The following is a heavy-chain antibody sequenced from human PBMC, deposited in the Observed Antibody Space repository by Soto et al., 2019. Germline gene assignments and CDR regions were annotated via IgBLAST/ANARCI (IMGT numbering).Heavy chain of an antibody. CDR2: IYYSGST. D-gene: IGHD6-13*01. J-gene: IGHJ5*02. Sequence: SETLSLTCTVSGGSISSGDYYWRWIRQPPGKGLEWIGYIYYSGSTYYNPSLKSRVTISVDTSKNQFSLKLSSVTAADTAVYYCARGLYSSSWYDGGNWFDPWGQGTLVTVSS. CDR3: ARGLYSSSWYDGGNWFDP. CDR1: GGSISSGDYY. V-gene: IGHV4-30-4*01.